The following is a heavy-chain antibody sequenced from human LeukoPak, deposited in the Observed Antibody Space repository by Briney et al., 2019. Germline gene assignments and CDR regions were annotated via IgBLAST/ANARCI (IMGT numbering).Heavy chain of an antibody. V-gene: IGHV3-74*01. CDR3: ARGTLMVRGVIRVQNYYYYGMDV. CDR1: GFTFSSYW. CDR2: INSDGSRT. D-gene: IGHD3-10*01. Sequence: PGGSLRLSCAASGFTFSSYWMHWVRQAPGKGLVGVSRINSDGSRTSYADTVKGRFTISRDNAKNTLYLQMNSLRAEDTAVYYCARGTLMVRGVIRVQNYYYYGMDVWGQGTTVTVSS. J-gene: IGHJ6*02.